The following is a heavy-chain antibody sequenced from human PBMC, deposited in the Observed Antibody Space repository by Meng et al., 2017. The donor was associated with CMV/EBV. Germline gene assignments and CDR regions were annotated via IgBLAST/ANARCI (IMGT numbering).Heavy chain of an antibody. CDR1: GGSFSGYY. V-gene: IGHV4-34*01. Sequence: GSLRLSCAVYGGSFSGYYWSWIRQPQGKGLEWIGEINHSGSTNYNPSLKSRVTISVDTSKNQFSLKLSSVTAADTAVYYCARGVKYSYGHYYYYYGVDVWGQGTTVTVSS. J-gene: IGHJ6*02. D-gene: IGHD5-18*01. CDR3: ARGVKYSYGHYYYYYGVDV. CDR2: INHSGST.